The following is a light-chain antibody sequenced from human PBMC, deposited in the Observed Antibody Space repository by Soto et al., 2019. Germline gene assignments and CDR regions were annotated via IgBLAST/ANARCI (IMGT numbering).Light chain of an antibody. CDR3: SSYAGSNNYV. Sequence: QSALTQPASVSGSPGQSITISCTGTISDVGSYNLVSWYQQHPGKAPKLMIYEVSKRPSGVPDRFSGSKSGNTASLTVSGLQAEDEADYYCSSYAGSNNYVFGTGTKVTVL. CDR1: ISDVGSYNL. CDR2: EVS. J-gene: IGLJ1*01. V-gene: IGLV2-8*01.